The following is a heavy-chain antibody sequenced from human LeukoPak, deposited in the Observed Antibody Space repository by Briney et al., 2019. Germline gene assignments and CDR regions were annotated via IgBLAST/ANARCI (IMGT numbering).Heavy chain of an antibody. Sequence: GGSLRLSCAASGFTFSSYAMHWVRQAPGKGLEWVAVISYDGSNKYYADSVKGRFTISRDNSKNTLYLQMNSLRAEDTAVYYCARDLGPHSSSPNSGAFDIWGQGTMVTVSS. J-gene: IGHJ3*02. D-gene: IGHD6-6*01. CDR1: GFTFSSYA. CDR3: ARDLGPHSSSPNSGAFDI. V-gene: IGHV3-30*04. CDR2: ISYDGSNK.